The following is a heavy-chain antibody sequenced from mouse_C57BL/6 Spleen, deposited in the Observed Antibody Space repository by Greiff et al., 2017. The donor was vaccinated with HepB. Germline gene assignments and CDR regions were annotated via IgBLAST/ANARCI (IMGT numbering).Heavy chain of an antibody. Sequence: QVQLQQSGAELVKPGASVKISCKASGYAFSSYWMNWVKQRPGKGLEWIGQIYPGDGDTNYNGKFKGKATLTADKSSSTAYMQLSSLTSEDSAVYFCARDPNWDYAMDYWGQGTSVTVSS. J-gene: IGHJ4*01. CDR3: ARDPNWDYAMDY. CDR2: IYPGDGDT. D-gene: IGHD4-1*02. V-gene: IGHV1-80*01. CDR1: GYAFSSYW.